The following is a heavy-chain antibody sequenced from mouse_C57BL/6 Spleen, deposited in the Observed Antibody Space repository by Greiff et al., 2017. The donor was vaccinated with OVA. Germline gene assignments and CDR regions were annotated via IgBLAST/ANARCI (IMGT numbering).Heavy chain of an antibody. CDR3: SRWARAMDY. J-gene: IGHJ4*01. CDR2: IYPGSGNT. V-gene: IGHV1-76*01. CDR1: GYTFTDYY. Sequence: QVQLQQSGAELVRPGASVKLSCKASGYTFTDYYINWVKQRPGQGLEWIARIYPGSGNTYYNETFKGQATLTADKSSSTAYMQLSSLTSEDSAVYFCSRWARAMDYWGQGTSVTVSS.